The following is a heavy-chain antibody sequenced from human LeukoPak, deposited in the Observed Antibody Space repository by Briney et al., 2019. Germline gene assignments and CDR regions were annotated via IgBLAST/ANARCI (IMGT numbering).Heavy chain of an antibody. J-gene: IGHJ5*01. D-gene: IGHD3-3*01. CDR3: ARDFWQQGDDS. Sequence: PGGSLRLSCAASGFTFSSYAMSWVRQAPGKGLEWVSAISGSGGSTYYADSVRGRFTISRDNAKNSLYLQMNSLRAEDTAVYYCARDFWQQGDDSWGQGTLVTVSS. CDR2: ISGSGGST. CDR1: GFTFSSYA. V-gene: IGHV3-23*01.